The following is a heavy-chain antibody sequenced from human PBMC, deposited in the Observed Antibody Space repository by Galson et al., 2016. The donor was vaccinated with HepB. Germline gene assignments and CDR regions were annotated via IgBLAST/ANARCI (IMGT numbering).Heavy chain of an antibody. D-gene: IGHD5-12*01. V-gene: IGHV3-23*01. CDR2: VNGGGGAT. CDR1: GFTFSTNA. CDR3: AKRMGWGGNDPAFSFDY. J-gene: IGHJ4*02. Sequence: SLRLSCAASGFTFSTNAMSWVRQAPGKGLEWISTVNGGGGATYYADSVKGRFTVSRDNSKNTLFLQMNSLRAEDTAVYYCAKRMGWGGNDPAFSFDYWGQGTLVTVSS.